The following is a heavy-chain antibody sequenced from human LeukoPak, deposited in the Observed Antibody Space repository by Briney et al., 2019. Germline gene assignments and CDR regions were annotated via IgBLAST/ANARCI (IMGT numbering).Heavy chain of an antibody. Sequence: ASVKVSCKASGYTFTSYDINWVRQATGQGLEWIGWMNPNSGNTGYAQKFQGRVTMTRNTSISTAYMELSSLRSEDTAVYYCASFLGAMVRGALTLTGFDPWGQGTLVTVSS. D-gene: IGHD3-10*01. CDR2: MNPNSGNT. CDR3: ASFLGAMVRGALTLTGFDP. CDR1: GYTFTSYD. J-gene: IGHJ5*02. V-gene: IGHV1-8*01.